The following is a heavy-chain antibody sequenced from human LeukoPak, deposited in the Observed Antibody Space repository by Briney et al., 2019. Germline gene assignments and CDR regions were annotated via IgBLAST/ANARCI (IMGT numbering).Heavy chain of an antibody. Sequence: GGSLRLSCAASGFTFSSYGMHWVRQAPGKGLEWVAFIRYDGSKEYYADSVEGRFTISRDNSKNTLYLQLNSLRAEDTAVYYCAKAADIQRVPAAHPPLFDYWGQGTLVTVSS. CDR1: GFTFSSYG. D-gene: IGHD2-2*01. CDR3: AKAADIQRVPAAHPPLFDY. V-gene: IGHV3-30*02. J-gene: IGHJ4*02. CDR2: IRYDGSKE.